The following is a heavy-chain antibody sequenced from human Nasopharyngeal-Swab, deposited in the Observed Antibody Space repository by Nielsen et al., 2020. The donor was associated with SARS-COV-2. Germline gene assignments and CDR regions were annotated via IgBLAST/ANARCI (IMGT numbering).Heavy chain of an antibody. CDR3: ARSLGGSYYGPNDY. CDR2: ISYDGSNK. J-gene: IGHJ4*02. CDR1: GFTFSSYA. Sequence: GESLKISCAASGFTFSSYAMHWVRQAPGKGLEWVAVISYDGSNKYYADSVKGRFTISRDNSKNTLYLQMNSLRAEYTAVYYCARSLGGSYYGPNDYWGQGTLVTVSS. D-gene: IGHD1-26*01. V-gene: IGHV3-30*04.